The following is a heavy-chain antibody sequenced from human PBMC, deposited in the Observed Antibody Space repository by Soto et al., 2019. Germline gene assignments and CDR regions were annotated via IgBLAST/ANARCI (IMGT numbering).Heavy chain of an antibody. CDR3: IHRRRDAGPNGDY. V-gene: IGHV2-5*01. CDR1: GFSLTTDGEG. Sequence: QITLKESGPTLVTPTQTLTLTCSFSGFSLTTDGEGVGWVRQPPGKALEWLALIYWSDFKRYSPSLKNRLTVTKDDSKNQVLLTMTNMDPVDTATYYCIHRRRDAGPNGDYWGQGTLVTVSS. J-gene: IGHJ4*02. CDR2: IYWSDFK. D-gene: IGHD3-16*01.